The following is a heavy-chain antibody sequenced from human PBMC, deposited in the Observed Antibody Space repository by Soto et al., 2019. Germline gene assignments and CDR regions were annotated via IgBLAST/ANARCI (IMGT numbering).Heavy chain of an antibody. D-gene: IGHD2-2*01. CDR1: GFTFSLYY. CDR3: ARDDGLSSTNVKAFDI. J-gene: IGHJ3*02. CDR2: ISTTSTYT. V-gene: IGHV3-21*01. Sequence: GSLRLSCAASGFTFSLYYMNWVRQAPGKGLEWVSSISTTSTYTHYADSLKGRFTISRDNAKKLLYLQMDSLRAEGTAVYYWARDDGLSSTNVKAFDIWGQGTKVTVSS.